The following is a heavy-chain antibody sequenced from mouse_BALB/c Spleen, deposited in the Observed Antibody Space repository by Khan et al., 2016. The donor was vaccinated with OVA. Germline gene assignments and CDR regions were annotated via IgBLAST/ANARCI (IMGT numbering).Heavy chain of an antibody. CDR3: ASVTTATHC. CDR2: IWAGGST. V-gene: IGHV2-9*02. J-gene: IGHJ3*01. Sequence: QVQLKESGPGLVAPSQSLSITCTVSGYSLTSYGVHWVRQPPGKGLEWLGIIWAGGSTTYNSALMSRLSIIKDNSKSQVFLKMNSHQTNYTAMYYCASVTTATHCWGQGTLGTVSA. CDR1: GYSLTSYG. D-gene: IGHD1-2*01.